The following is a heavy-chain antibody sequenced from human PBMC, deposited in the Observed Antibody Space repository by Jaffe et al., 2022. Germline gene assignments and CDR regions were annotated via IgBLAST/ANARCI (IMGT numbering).Heavy chain of an antibody. CDR2: IGTAGDT. CDR1: GFTFSSYD. V-gene: IGHV3-13*01. Sequence: EVQLVESGGGLVQPGGSLRLSCAASGFTFSSYDMHWVRQATGKGLEWVSAIGTAGDTYYPGSVKGRFTISRENAKNSLYLQMNSLRAGDTAVYYCARGLTMVQGVIAPYYMDVWGKGTTVTVSS. J-gene: IGHJ6*03. D-gene: IGHD3-10*01. CDR3: ARGLTMVQGVIAPYYMDV.